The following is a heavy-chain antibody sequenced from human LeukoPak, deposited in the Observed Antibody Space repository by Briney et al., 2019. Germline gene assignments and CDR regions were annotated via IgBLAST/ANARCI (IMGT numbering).Heavy chain of an antibody. CDR1: GFTFSSYA. J-gene: IGHJ4*02. CDR3: AKDVRTQQLVWRLPNSNYFDY. D-gene: IGHD6-13*01. Sequence: GRSLRLSCAASGFTFSSYAMSWVRQAPGKGLEWVSAISGSGGSTYYADSVKGRFTISRDNSKNTLYLQMNSLRAEDTAVYYCAKDVRTQQLVWRLPNSNYFDYWGQGTLVTVSS. CDR2: ISGSGGST. V-gene: IGHV3-23*01.